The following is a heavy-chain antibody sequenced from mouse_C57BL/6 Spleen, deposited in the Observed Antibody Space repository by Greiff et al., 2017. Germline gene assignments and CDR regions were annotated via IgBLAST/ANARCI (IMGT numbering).Heavy chain of an antibody. CDR2: IYPSDSTT. J-gene: IGHJ4*01. Sequence: QVQLQQPGAELVKPGASVKVSCKASGYTFTSYWVSWVKQRPGQGLEWIGRIYPSDSTTNYNQKFKGKATLTVDKSSSAAYMQLSSLTAEDTAVYYCAMLTPGPMDYWGQGTSVTVSS. CDR3: AMLTPGPMDY. D-gene: IGHD1-3*01. V-gene: IGHV1-74*01. CDR1: GYTFTSYW.